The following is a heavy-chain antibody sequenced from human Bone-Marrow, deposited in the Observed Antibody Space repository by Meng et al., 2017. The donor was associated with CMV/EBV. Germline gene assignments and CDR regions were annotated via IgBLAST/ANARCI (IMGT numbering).Heavy chain of an antibody. CDR2: INWNGGST. CDR3: ARDRSSGYYPPFDY. Sequence: SGFTLDDYGRSWVRQAQGKGLEWVSGINWNGGSTGDADSVKGRFTISRDNAKNSLYLQMNSLRAEDTAVYYCARDRSSGYYPPFDYWGQGTLVTVSS. D-gene: IGHD3-22*01. J-gene: IGHJ4*02. V-gene: IGHV3-20*03. CDR1: GFTLDDYG.